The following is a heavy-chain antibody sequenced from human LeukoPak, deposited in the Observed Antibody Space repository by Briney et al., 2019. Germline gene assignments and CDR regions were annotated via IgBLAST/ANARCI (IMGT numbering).Heavy chain of an antibody. CDR3: AELGITMIGGV. CDR2: ITWDGGST. CDR1: GFPFDDYT. V-gene: IGHV3-43*01. D-gene: IGHD3-10*02. J-gene: IGHJ6*04. Sequence: PGGSLRLSCVASGFPFDDYTMHWVRQAPGKGLEWVSLITWDGGSTNYADSVKGRFTISRDNSKNSLYLQMNSLRAEDTAVYYCAELGITMIGGVWGKGTTVTISS.